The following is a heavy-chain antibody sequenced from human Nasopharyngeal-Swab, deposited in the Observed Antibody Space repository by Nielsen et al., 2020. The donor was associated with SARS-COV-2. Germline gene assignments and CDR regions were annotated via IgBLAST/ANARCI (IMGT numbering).Heavy chain of an antibody. CDR3: ARDIEEWLVVPSLSFDF. J-gene: IGHJ4*02. CDR1: GYSFRSYG. V-gene: IGHV1-18*01. D-gene: IGHD3-3*01. CDR2: ISAYNADP. Sequence: ASVKVSCKASGYSFRSYGINWVRQAPGQGLEWLGWISAYNADPNYAQKLQGRVSMTTDTSTSTAYMELRSLRSDDTAVYYCARDIEEWLVVPSLSFDFWGQGTLVTVSS.